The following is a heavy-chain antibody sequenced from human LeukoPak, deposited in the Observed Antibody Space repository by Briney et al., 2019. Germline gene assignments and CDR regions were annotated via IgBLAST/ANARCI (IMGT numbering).Heavy chain of an antibody. D-gene: IGHD3-22*01. CDR2: ISGSSSTI. CDR3: ARDHYDSRRYYYYAMDV. Sequence: GGSLRLSCAASGFTLNSYAMSWVRQAPGKGLEWVSYISGSSSTIYYADSVKGRFTISRDNARNSLYLQMNSLRDEDTAVYYCARDHYDSRRYYYYAMDVWGQGTTVTVSS. V-gene: IGHV3-48*02. J-gene: IGHJ6*02. CDR1: GFTLNSYA.